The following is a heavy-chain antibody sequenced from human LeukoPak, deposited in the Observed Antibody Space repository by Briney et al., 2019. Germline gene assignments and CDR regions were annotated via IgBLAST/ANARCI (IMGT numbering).Heavy chain of an antibody. J-gene: IGHJ3*01. D-gene: IGHD1-1*01. V-gene: IGHV1-2*02. CDR2: INPDNGKT. Sequence: ASMGVSCKASGYNFNSYYIHWVRQAPGQGLTWMGWINPDNGKTKYERRFQGRVTMTWDTSINTAYVDLTGLRSDDTAVYYCARNEPAVSVVDAFDVWGQGTVVTVSS. CDR3: ARNEPAVSVVDAFDV. CDR1: GYNFNSYY.